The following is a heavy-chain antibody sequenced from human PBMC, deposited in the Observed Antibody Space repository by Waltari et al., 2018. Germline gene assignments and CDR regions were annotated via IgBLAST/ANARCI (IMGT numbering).Heavy chain of an antibody. D-gene: IGHD6-6*01. J-gene: IGHJ5*02. V-gene: IGHV4-59*08. Sequence: QVQLQESGPGLVKPSETLSLTCTVSGGSISSYYWSWIRQPPGKGLEWIGYIYYSGSTNYNPSLKSRVTISVDTSKNQFSLKLSSVTAADTAVYYCARQASIAARPRGWFDPWGQGTLVTVSS. CDR2: IYYSGST. CDR1: GGSISSYY. CDR3: ARQASIAARPRGWFDP.